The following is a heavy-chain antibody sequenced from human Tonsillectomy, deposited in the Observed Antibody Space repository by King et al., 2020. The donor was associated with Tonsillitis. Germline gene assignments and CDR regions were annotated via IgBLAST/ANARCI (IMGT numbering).Heavy chain of an antibody. CDR2: IYPGDSDS. D-gene: IGHD6-6*01. J-gene: IGHJ5*02. CDR3: ASRPIYGTSSLT. V-gene: IGHV5-51*01. Sequence: QLVQSGAEVKKPGESLKISCKGSGYSFTSYWIGWVRQVPGKGLEWIGIIYPGDSDSTYSPSFQGPVPISADKSISTAYLQWSSLKASDTAMYYCASRPIYGTSSLTWGQGTLVTVSS. CDR1: GYSFTSYW.